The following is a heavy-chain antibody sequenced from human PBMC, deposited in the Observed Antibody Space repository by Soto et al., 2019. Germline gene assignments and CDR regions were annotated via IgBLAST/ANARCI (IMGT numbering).Heavy chain of an antibody. D-gene: IGHD3-10*01. Sequence: GESLKISCKGSGYIFTSYWIGWVRQMPGKGLEWMGIIYPGDSDTRYSPSFQGQVTISADKSISTAYLQWSSLKASDTAMYYCASQYFGFPGSGALFGYWGQGTLVTVSS. J-gene: IGHJ4*02. CDR1: GYIFTSYW. V-gene: IGHV5-51*01. CDR3: ASQYFGFPGSGALFGY. CDR2: IYPGDSDT.